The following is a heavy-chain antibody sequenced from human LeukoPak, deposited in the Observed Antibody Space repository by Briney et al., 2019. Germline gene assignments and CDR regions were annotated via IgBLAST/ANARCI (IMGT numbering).Heavy chain of an antibody. D-gene: IGHD2-15*01. J-gene: IGHJ6*03. V-gene: IGHV1-18*01. CDR1: GYTFTSYG. CDR3: ARDGGLYCSGGSCYSSYYYYYMDV. Sequence: ASVKVSCKASGYTFTSYGTSWVRQAPGQGLEWMGWISAYNGNTNYAQKLQGRVTMTTDTSTSTAYMELRSLRSDDTAVYYCARDGGLYCSGGSCYSSYYYYYMDVWGKGTTVTVSS. CDR2: ISAYNGNT.